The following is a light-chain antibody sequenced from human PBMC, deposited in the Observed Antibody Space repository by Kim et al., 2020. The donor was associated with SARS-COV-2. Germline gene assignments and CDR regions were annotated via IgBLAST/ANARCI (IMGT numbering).Light chain of an antibody. CDR3: QHPGT. CDR1: QSVSSH. V-gene: IGKV3-15*01. CDR2: GAS. J-gene: IGKJ1*01. Sequence: EIVVTQSPATLSVSPAERATLSCRASQSVSSHLAWYQQKPGQPPRLLIYGASTRATGIPARFSGSGSGTEFTLTISSLQSEDFAVYYCQHPGTFGQGTKVDIK.